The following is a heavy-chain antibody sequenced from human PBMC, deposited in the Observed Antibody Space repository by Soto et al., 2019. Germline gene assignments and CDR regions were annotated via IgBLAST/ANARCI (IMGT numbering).Heavy chain of an antibody. D-gene: IGHD5-18*01. CDR2: VYYSGST. V-gene: IGHV4-59*01. CDR1: GGSISSYY. J-gene: IGHJ4*02. Sequence: RSLTCTVSGGSISSYYWSWIRQPPGKGLEWIGYVYYSGSTNYNPSLKSRVTISVDTSKNQFSLKLSSVTAADTDVYYCARYSYGIFDYWGQGTLVTVSS. CDR3: ARYSYGIFDY.